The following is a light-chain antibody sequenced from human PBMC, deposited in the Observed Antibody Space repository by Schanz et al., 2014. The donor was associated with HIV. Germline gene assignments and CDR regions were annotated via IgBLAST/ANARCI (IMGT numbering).Light chain of an antibody. J-gene: IGLJ3*02. V-gene: IGLV1-44*01. CDR3: ATWDDSLDGWV. CDR1: SSNFRSNA. Sequence: QLVLTQPPSASGTPGQRVTISCSGSSSNFRSNAVNWYQQLPGTAPKLVIYNTYHRPSGVPDRFSGSKSATSASLAISGLQSEDEADYFCATWDDSLDGWVFGGGTKLTVL. CDR2: NTY.